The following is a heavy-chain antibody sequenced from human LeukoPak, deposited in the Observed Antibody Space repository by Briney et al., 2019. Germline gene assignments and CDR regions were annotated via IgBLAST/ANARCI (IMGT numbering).Heavy chain of an antibody. CDR2: LYTRGST. CDR1: GGSISSYY. CDR3: ARHSAYDSSGYYPRYYYYMDV. V-gene: IGHV4-4*09. J-gene: IGHJ6*03. D-gene: IGHD3-22*01. Sequence: SETLSLPYTVSGGSISSYYWRWIRQPPAKGLEWIGYLYTRGSTNYNRSLRSRVTISVDSSKNQFSLKLSSVTAADTAVYYCARHSAYDSSGYYPRYYYYMDVWGKGTTVTVSS.